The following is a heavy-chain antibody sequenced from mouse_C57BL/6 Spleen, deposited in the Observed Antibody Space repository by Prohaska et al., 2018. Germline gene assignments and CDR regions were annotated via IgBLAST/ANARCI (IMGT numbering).Heavy chain of an antibody. CDR2: IYPGDGDT. J-gene: IGHJ1*03. D-gene: IGHD1-1*01. CDR3: ARSKFYYGSRGGYVDV. Sequence: QVQLQQSGAELVKPGASVKISCKASGYAFSSYWMNWVKQRPGKGLEWIGQIYPGDGDTNYNGKFKGKATLTADKSSSTAYMQLSSLTSEDSAVYFCARSKFYYGSRGGYVDVWGTGTTVTVSS. CDR1: GYAFSSYW. V-gene: IGHV1-80*01.